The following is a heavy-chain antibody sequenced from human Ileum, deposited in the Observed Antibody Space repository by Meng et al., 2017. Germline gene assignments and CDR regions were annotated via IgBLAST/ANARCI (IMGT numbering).Heavy chain of an antibody. CDR3: ATGIPTYYDGLDFYMYYFAF. CDR2: FDPEDGET. CDR1: GYSLTELS. V-gene: IGHV1-24*01. J-gene: IGHJ4*02. D-gene: IGHD3-22*01. Sequence: ASVKVSCKVSGYSLTELSMHWVRQAPGKGLEWMGGFDPEDGETIYAQNFQGRITMTEDTSTDTAYMELSSLRSEDTALYYCATGIPTYYDGLDFYMYYFAFWGQGTLVTVSS.